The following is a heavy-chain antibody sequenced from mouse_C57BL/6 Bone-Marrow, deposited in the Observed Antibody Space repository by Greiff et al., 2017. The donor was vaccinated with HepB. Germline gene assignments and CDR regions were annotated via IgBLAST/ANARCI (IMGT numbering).Heavy chain of an antibody. CDR1: GYTFTSYW. CDR3: ARWYYGSSYWYFDV. D-gene: IGHD1-1*01. J-gene: IGHJ1*03. Sequence: QVQLQQPGAELVKHGASVKLSCKASGYTFTSYWMHWVKQRPGQGLEWIGMIHPNSGSTNYNEKFKSKATLTVDKSSSTAYMQLSSLTSEDSAVYYCARWYYGSSYWYFDVWGTGTTVTVSS. CDR2: IHPNSGST. V-gene: IGHV1-64*01.